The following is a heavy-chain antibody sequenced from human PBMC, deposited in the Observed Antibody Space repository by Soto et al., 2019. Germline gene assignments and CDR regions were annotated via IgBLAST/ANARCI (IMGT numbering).Heavy chain of an antibody. D-gene: IGHD5-18*01. CDR2: IIPIFGTA. CDR1: GYTFTSYA. Sequence: GASVKVSCKASGYTFTSYAISWVRQAPGQGLEWMGGIIPIFGTANYAQKFQGRVTITADESTSTAYMELSSLRSEDTAVYYCARLLHGYSPVFDYWGQGTLVTVSS. CDR3: ARLLHGYSPVFDY. J-gene: IGHJ4*02. V-gene: IGHV1-69*13.